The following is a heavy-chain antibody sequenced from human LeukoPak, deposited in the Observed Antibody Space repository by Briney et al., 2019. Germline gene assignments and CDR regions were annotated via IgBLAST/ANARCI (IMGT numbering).Heavy chain of an antibody. Sequence: GGSLRLSCAASGYTFNKYDMSWARQAPGKGLELVSSISGSCGNTYYADSVKGRFTISRDNSNNTLYLQMNSLRAADTAVYYCAKDRRITMAGTVDYFDYWGQGTLVTVSS. CDR1: GYTFNKYD. V-gene: IGHV3-23*01. CDR2: ISGSCGNT. CDR3: AKDRRITMAGTVDYFDY. D-gene: IGHD6-19*01. J-gene: IGHJ4*02.